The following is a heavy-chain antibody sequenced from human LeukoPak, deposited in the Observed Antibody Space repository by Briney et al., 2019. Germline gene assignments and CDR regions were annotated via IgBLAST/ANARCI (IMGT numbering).Heavy chain of an antibody. Sequence: ASVKVSCKASGYTFTGYYMHWVRQAPGQGLEWMGWINPNSGGTNYAQKFQGRVTMTRDTSISTAYMELSRLRSDDTAVYYCAGALLGYCSSTSCLDYWGQGTLVTVSP. CDR3: AGALLGYCSSTSCLDY. J-gene: IGHJ4*02. CDR1: GYTFTGYY. D-gene: IGHD2-2*01. V-gene: IGHV1-2*02. CDR2: INPNSGGT.